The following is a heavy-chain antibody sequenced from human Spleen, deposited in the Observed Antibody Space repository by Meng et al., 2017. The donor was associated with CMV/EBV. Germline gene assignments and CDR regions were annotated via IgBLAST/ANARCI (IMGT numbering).Heavy chain of an antibody. CDR2: ISYDGSNK. CDR1: GFTFSSYD. CDR3: ASDSHSTIFGVVTPDY. J-gene: IGHJ4*02. D-gene: IGHD3-3*01. Sequence: GESLKISCAASGFTFSSYDMHWVRQAPGKGLEWVAVISYDGSNKYYADSVKGRFTISRDNSKNTLYLQMNSLRAENTAVYYCASDSHSTIFGVVTPDYWGQGTLVTVSS. V-gene: IGHV3-30-3*01.